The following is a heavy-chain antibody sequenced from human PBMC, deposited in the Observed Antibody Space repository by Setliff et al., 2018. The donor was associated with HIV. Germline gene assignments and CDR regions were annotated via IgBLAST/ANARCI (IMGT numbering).Heavy chain of an antibody. CDR2: MHYSGTA. V-gene: IGHV4-39*07. J-gene: IGHJ3*02. CDR1: GGSTSSSSNY. Sequence: PSETLSLTCTVSGGSTSSSSNYWGWIRQPPGKGLEWIGNMHYSGTAYYNPSLRSRVKISVDTSKNELSLNLRSVTAADTAVYYCARASAERSAVRGLAIAFDIWGPGTRVTVSS. D-gene: IGHD3-10*01. CDR3: ARASAERSAVRGLAIAFDI.